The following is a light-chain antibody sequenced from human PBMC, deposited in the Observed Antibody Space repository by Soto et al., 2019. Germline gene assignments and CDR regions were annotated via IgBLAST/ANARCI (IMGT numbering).Light chain of an antibody. CDR1: QSISSW. V-gene: IGKV1-5*01. J-gene: IGKJ1*01. CDR2: DAS. CDR3: QQYNSYPST. Sequence: DIQMTQSPSTLSASVGDRVTITCRASQSISSWLAWYQQKPGKAPKLLIYDASSLESGVPSRFSGSGSGTDFSPTLSSLQPDDFATYYCQQYNSYPSTLGHGTQVEIK.